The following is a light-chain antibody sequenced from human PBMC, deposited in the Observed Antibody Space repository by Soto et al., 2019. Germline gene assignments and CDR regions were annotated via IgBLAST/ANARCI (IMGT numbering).Light chain of an antibody. Sequence: EVMMTQSPVTLSVSPGDTATLSCRASQSIGNNLAWYQQEPGQVPRLLIYYASTRATDVPAKFSGSGSGTEFTLTISSLQSEDFALYYCQQYNDWPPITFGQGTRLEIK. CDR2: YAS. V-gene: IGKV3-15*01. CDR3: QQYNDWPPIT. CDR1: QSIGNN. J-gene: IGKJ5*01.